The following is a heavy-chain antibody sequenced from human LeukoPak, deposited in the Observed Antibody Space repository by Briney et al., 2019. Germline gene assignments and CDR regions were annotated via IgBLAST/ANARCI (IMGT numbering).Heavy chain of an antibody. J-gene: IGHJ5*02. CDR2: IYYSGST. Sequence: PSETLSLTCTVSGGSISSSSYYWGWIRQPPGKGLEWIGSIYYSGSTYYNPSLKSRVTISVDTSKNQFSLKLSSVTAADTAVYYCARADSSGYALWFDPWGQGTLVTVSS. CDR1: GGSISSSSYY. CDR3: ARADSSGYALWFDP. D-gene: IGHD3-22*01. V-gene: IGHV4-39*07.